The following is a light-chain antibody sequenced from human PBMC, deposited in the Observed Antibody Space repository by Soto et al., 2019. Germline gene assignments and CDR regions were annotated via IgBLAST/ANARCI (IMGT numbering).Light chain of an antibody. CDR1: QSTVHNDGGIY. CDR2: KIS. CDR3: MQGSQFPYT. J-gene: IGKJ2*01. V-gene: IGKV2-24*01. Sequence: DIVMTQTPLSSPVTLGQPASISCRSSQSTVHNDGGIYLHWLQQRPGQPPRLLIYKISNRLSGVPDRFSGSGAETAFTLTISRVEAEDVGVYHCMQGSQFPYTFGQGTKLEI.